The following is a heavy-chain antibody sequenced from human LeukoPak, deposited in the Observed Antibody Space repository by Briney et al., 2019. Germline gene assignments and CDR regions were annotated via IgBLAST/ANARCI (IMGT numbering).Heavy chain of an antibody. CDR3: ARVLSSGWYYFDY. D-gene: IGHD6-19*01. CDR1: GFTFSSYA. J-gene: IGHJ4*02. V-gene: IGHV3-23*01. Sequence: GGSLRLSCAASGFTFSSYALSWVRQAPGKGLEWVSAISGSGGSTYYADSVKGRFTISRDNSKNTLYLQMNSLRAEDTAVYYCARVLSSGWYYFDYWGQGTLVTVSS. CDR2: ISGSGGST.